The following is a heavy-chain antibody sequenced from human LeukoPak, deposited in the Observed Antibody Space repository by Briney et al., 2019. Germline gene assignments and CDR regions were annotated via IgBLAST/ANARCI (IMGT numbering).Heavy chain of an antibody. V-gene: IGHV1-69*05. CDR2: SIPIYGTA. J-gene: IGHJ6*03. Sequence: ASVKVSCKASGCTFSSYAISWVRQPPGQGLEWMGGSIPIYGTAYYAQKFQGRVTITTGESTSTAYMELSSLRSEDTAVYYCARDAYSSSSRDDYYYYYMDVWGKGTTVTVSS. CDR3: ARDAYSSSSRDDYYYYYMDV. D-gene: IGHD6-6*01. CDR1: GCTFSSYA.